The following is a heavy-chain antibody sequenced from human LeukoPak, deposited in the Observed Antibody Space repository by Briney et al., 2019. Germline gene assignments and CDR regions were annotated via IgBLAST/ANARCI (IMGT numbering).Heavy chain of an antibody. CDR1: GDSVSSNSAA. J-gene: IGHJ5*02. CDR3: ARGFAPAVAGTAWFGP. CDR2: THYRSKWYN. Sequence: SQTLSLTCAISGDSVSSNSAAWNWIRQSPSRGLEWLGRTHYRSKWYNDYAVSVKSRITINPDTSKNQFSLQLNSVTPEDTAVYYCARGFAPAVAGTAWFGPWGQGTLVTVSS. D-gene: IGHD6-19*01. V-gene: IGHV6-1*01.